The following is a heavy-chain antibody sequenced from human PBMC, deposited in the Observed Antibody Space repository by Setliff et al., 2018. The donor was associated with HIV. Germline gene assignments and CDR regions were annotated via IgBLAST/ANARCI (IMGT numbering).Heavy chain of an antibody. CDR1: GYNFTKYW. J-gene: IGHJ1*01. D-gene: IGHD3-22*01. V-gene: IGHV5-51*01. Sequence: GESLKISCEGSGYNFTKYWIAWVRQTPGKGLEWMGIIHPGGSDTRYSPSFEGQVIISVDKSISTAYLLWSGLKTSDTAIYYCARGADANGYFYREYFQHWGQGTLVTVSS. CDR2: IHPGGSDT. CDR3: ARGADANGYFYREYFQH.